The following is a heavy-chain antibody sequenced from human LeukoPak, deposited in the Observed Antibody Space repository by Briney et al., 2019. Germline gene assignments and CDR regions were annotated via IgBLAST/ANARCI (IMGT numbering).Heavy chain of an antibody. D-gene: IGHD2-15*01. CDR2: IHTYNGDT. V-gene: IGHV1-18*01. J-gene: IGHJ3*02. CDR3: ATGMLATATPGAFHI. Sequence: GASVKVSCKASGYTFTNYGVSWVRQAPGQGPEWMVWIHTYNGDTKYAQKFQGRVTVTTDTPTSTAYMEMKRLRFDDTAVYYCATGMLATATPGAFHIWGQGTMVTVPS. CDR1: GYTFTNYG.